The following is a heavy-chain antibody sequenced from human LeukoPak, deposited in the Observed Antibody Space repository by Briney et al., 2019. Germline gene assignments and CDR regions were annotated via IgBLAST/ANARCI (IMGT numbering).Heavy chain of an antibody. V-gene: IGHV3-43D*03. D-gene: IGHD2-8*01. CDR3: AKDSYSYCTNGVCGLDY. J-gene: IGHJ4*02. CDR2: ISWDGGST. Sequence: GGSLRLSCAASGFTLDDYAMHWVRQAPGKGLEWVSLISWDGGSTYYADSVKGRFTISRDNSKNSLYLQMNSLRAGDTALYYCAKDSYSYCTNGVCGLDYWGQGTLVTVSS. CDR1: GFTLDDYA.